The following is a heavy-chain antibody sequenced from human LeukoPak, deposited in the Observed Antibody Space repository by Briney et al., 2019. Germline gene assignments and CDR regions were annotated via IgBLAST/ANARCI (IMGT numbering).Heavy chain of an antibody. Sequence: SETLSLTCTVSRGSINNSSYYWNWIRQPPGKGLEWIGSIYYSGSINYNPSLQSRVTVSVDVSKNHFSLKLSSVTAADTAVYYCARRVTIFGVDHGLDWGQGTLVTVSS. J-gene: IGHJ4*02. V-gene: IGHV4-39*01. D-gene: IGHD3-3*01. CDR1: RGSINNSSYY. CDR2: IYYSGSI. CDR3: ARRVTIFGVDHGLD.